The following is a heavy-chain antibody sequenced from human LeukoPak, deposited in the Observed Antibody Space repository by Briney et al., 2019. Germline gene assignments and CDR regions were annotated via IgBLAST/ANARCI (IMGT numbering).Heavy chain of an antibody. CDR1: GFSFSSYS. J-gene: IGHJ2*01. Sequence: GGSLRLSCTASGFSFSSYSMNWVRQAPGKGLEWVSSISSSSSDIYYADSAKGRFTISRDNAKNSLYLQMNSLRAEDTAVYYCATDGGGFDLWGRGTLVTVSS. D-gene: IGHD2-15*01. V-gene: IGHV3-21*01. CDR3: ATDGGGFDL. CDR2: ISSSSSDI.